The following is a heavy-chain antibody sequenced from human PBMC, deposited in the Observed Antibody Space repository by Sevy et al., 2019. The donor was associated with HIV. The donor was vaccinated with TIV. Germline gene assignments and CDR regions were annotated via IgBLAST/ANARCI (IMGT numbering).Heavy chain of an antibody. CDR1: GFTFSSYS. Sequence: GGSLRLSCAASGFTFSSYSMNWVRQAPGKGLQWVSYISSSSSTIYYADSVKGRFTISRDNAKNSLYLQMNSLRDEDTAVYYCARVSMVTIFGVVDAFDIWGQRTMVTVSS. V-gene: IGHV3-48*02. CDR3: ARVSMVTIFGVVDAFDI. J-gene: IGHJ3*02. D-gene: IGHD3-3*01. CDR2: ISSSSSTI.